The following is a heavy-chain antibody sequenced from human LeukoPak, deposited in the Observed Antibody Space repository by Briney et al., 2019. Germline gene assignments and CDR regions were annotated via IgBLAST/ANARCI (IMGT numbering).Heavy chain of an antibody. V-gene: IGHV3-21*01. Sequence: GGSLRLSCAASGFIFNSHSMNWVRQAPGKGLEWVSSISSTSSYIYYADSVKSRFTISRDNAKNSLYLQMNSLRAEDTAVYYCARVRDTSMVYDALDIWGQGTMVTVSS. J-gene: IGHJ3*02. CDR2: ISSTSSYI. CDR1: GFIFNSHS. D-gene: IGHD5-18*01. CDR3: ARVRDTSMVYDALDI.